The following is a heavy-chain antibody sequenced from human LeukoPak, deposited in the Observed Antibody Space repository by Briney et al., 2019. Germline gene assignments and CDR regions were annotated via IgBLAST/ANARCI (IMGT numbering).Heavy chain of an antibody. CDR3: ARPRSGNYRVHAFDI. Sequence: GGSLRLSCAGTGFTFSSYWMTWVRQAPGKGLEWVANINQDGSVKYFVDSVKGRFTISRDNAKNSLYLQMNSLRAEDTAVYYCARPRSGNYRVHAFDIWGQGTMVTVSS. V-gene: IGHV3-7*01. D-gene: IGHD1-26*01. J-gene: IGHJ3*02. CDR2: INQDGSVK. CDR1: GFTFSSYW.